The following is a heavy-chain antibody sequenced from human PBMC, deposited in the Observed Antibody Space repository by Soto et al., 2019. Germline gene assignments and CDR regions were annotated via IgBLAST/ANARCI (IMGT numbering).Heavy chain of an antibody. V-gene: IGHV3-33*01. CDR1: GFTFSSYG. D-gene: IGHD1-1*01. CDR3: ARDRETELDPFDS. CDR2: IWYDGSNK. J-gene: IGHJ4*02. Sequence: PGGSLRLSCAASGFTFSSYGMHWVRQAPGKGLEWVAVIWYDGSNKYYADSVKGRFTISRDNSKNTLYLQMNSLRAEDTAVYYCARDRETELDPFDSWGQGTLVTVSS.